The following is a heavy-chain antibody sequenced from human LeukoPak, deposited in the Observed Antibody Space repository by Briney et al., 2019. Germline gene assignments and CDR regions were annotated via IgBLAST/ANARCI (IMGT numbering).Heavy chain of an antibody. D-gene: IGHD6-13*01. Sequence: SETLSLTCGVYGGSFSDYFWSWIRQPPGKGLEWIGEIERGGSTVYSPTPESRVTMSLDTSKLQFSLRLTSVTAADTAVYFCARGGLAGSSWSWFDPWGQGTLVTVSS. CDR2: IERGGST. J-gene: IGHJ5*02. V-gene: IGHV4-34*01. CDR1: GGSFSDYF. CDR3: ARGGLAGSSWSWFDP.